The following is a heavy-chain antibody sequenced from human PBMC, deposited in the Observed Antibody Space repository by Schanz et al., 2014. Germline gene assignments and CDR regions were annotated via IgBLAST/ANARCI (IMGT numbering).Heavy chain of an antibody. CDR1: GYTFTGYY. V-gene: IGHV1-2*02. CDR2: INPNSGTA. D-gene: IGHD4-17*01. J-gene: IGHJ4*02. CDR3: ARGYDDSPTDV. Sequence: QVQLVQSGDEVKKPGASVKVSCKASGYTFTGYYMHWVRQAPGQGLEWMGWINPNSGTANYAQKFQGRVTITADRSTSTAYMELSSLRSEDTAVYYCARGYDDSPTDVWGQGTLVTVSS.